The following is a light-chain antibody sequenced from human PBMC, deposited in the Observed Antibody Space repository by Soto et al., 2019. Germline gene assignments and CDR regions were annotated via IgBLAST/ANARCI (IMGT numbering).Light chain of an antibody. CDR1: GSNTGKNY. V-gene: IGLV1-51*02. J-gene: IGLJ1*01. CDR3: GSWDSSLSAVV. CDR2: EDR. Sequence: QSVLTQPPSVSVAPGQKVTISCSGSGSNTGKNYVSWYQQLPGTTPKLLNYEDRRRPSGIPDRFSSSKSGTSATLGITGPQTGDEADYYRGSWDSSLSAVVFGTGTKVTVL.